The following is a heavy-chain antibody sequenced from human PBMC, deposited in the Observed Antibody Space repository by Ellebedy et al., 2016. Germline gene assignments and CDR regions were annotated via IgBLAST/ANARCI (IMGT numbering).Heavy chain of an antibody. D-gene: IGHD4-17*01. CDR2: INPSGGST. Sequence: ASVKVSCXASGYTFTSYSMHWVRQAPGQGLEWMGIINPSGGSTSYAQKFQGRVSMTRDTSTSTVYMELSSLRSEDTAVYYCARDYGDYEGYWGQGTLVTVSS. V-gene: IGHV1-46*01. CDR3: ARDYGDYEGY. J-gene: IGHJ4*02. CDR1: GYTFTSYS.